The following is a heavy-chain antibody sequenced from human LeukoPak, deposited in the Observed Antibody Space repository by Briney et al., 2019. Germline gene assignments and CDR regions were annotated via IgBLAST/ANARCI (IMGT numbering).Heavy chain of an antibody. CDR1: GGSISSGGYY. Sequence: PSQTLSLTCTVSGGSISSGGYYWSWIRQHPGKGLEGIGYIYYSGSTYYNPSLKSRVTISVDTSKNQFSLKLSSVTAADTAVYYCARGHRVDYYDSSGYDYYYYYGMDVWGQGTTVTVSS. J-gene: IGHJ6*02. CDR2: IYYSGST. V-gene: IGHV4-31*03. CDR3: ARGHRVDYYDSSGYDYYYYYGMDV. D-gene: IGHD3-22*01.